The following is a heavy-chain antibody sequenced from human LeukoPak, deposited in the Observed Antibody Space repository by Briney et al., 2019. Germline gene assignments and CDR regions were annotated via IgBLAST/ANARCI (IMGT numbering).Heavy chain of an antibody. CDR1: GRSISSYY. J-gene: IGHJ4*02. Sequence: PSETLSLTCTVSGRSISSYYWSWIRQPPGKGLEWIGYIYYSGSTNYNPSLKSRVTISVDTSKNQFSLKLSSVTAADTAVYYCARDFASGRDYWGQGTLVTVSS. CDR3: ARDFASGRDY. CDR2: IYYSGST. V-gene: IGHV4-59*01.